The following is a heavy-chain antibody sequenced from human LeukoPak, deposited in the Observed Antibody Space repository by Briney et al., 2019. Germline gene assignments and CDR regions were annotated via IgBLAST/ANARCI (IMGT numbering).Heavy chain of an antibody. J-gene: IGHJ4*02. V-gene: IGHV1-8*02. CDR2: MNPNSGNT. Sequence: VASVKVSCKASGYTFTGYYMHWVRQATGQGLEWMGWMNPNSGNTGYAQKFQGRVTMTRNTSISTAYMELSSLRSEDTAVYYCARGYSSGWPTHFDYWGQGTLVTVSS. CDR3: ARGYSSGWPTHFDY. CDR1: GYTFTGYY. D-gene: IGHD6-19*01.